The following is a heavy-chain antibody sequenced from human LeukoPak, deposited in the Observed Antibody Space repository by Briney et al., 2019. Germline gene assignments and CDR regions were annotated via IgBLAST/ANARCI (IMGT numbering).Heavy chain of an antibody. CDR2: ISSNSVYK. CDR3: ARSHTSGYYTINWFDP. Sequence: GGSLRLSCAASGFIFNTYTMNWVRQAPGKGLEWVSSISSNSVYKYYADSLKGRFTTSRDNAKNSLYLQMNSLRADDTAIYYCARSHTSGYYTINWFDPWGQGTLVTVSS. J-gene: IGHJ5*02. CDR1: GFIFNTYT. D-gene: IGHD3-22*01. V-gene: IGHV3-21*01.